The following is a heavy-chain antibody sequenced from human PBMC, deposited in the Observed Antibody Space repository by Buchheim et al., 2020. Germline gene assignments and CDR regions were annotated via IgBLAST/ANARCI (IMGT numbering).Heavy chain of an antibody. D-gene: IGHD1-1*01. CDR3: ARDALDPQGYYYYVDV. CDR1: PSPFSTFW. Sequence: EVQLVESGGGLVQPGGSLSLSFSPSPSPFSTFWLTWFRKAPGKGLDGLATIKQVGRRNFFLDLLRGRFTISRATPGTSRFLQMNSLRAEDTAVYYCARDALDPQGYYYYVDVWGKGT. J-gene: IGHJ6*03. V-gene: IGHV3-7*01. CDR2: IKQVGRRN.